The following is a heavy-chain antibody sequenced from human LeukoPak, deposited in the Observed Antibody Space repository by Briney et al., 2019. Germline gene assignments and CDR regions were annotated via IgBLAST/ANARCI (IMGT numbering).Heavy chain of an antibody. D-gene: IGHD3-9*01. CDR1: GITFTTAW. J-gene: IGHJ5*02. Sequence: GGSLRLSCAASGITFTTAWMTCGRQAPGKGLEWVGRIKSKNDGGTTDYAAPVKGRFSISRDDSKSTIYLQMNSLKTEDTAVYYCVTDVGLYFACGQGTLVTVSS. CDR2: IKSKNDGGTT. V-gene: IGHV3-15*01. CDR3: VTDVGLYFA.